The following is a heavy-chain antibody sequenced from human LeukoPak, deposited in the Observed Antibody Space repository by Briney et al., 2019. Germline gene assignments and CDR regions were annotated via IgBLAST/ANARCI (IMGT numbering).Heavy chain of an antibody. CDR3: ARDFNGVRAGGAFDI. D-gene: IGHD4-17*01. J-gene: IGHJ3*02. CDR2: ISYTGST. V-gene: IGHV4-59*01. CDR1: GDSISRYY. Sequence: SETLSLTCTVSGDSISRYYWTWVRQPPGKGLEWIGHISYTGSTSYKPSLKGRVRMSVDRSKNQFSLKLTSVTAADTAVYFCARDFNGVRAGGAFDIWGQGTMVTVSS.